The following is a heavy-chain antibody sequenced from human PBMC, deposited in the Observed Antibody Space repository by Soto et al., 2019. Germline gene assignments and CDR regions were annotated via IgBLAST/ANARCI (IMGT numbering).Heavy chain of an antibody. CDR1: EFTFSSYW. CDR3: ARDSVVVVPAAIDYYYYYYMDV. CDR2: INSDGSST. J-gene: IGHJ6*03. Sequence: EVQLVESGGGLVQPGGSLRLSCAASEFTFSSYWMHWVRQAPGKGLVWVSRINSDGSSTSYADSVKGRFTISRDNAKNTLYLQMNSLRAEDTAVYYCARDSVVVVPAAIDYYYYYYMDVWGKGTKVTVSS. D-gene: IGHD2-2*01. V-gene: IGHV3-74*01.